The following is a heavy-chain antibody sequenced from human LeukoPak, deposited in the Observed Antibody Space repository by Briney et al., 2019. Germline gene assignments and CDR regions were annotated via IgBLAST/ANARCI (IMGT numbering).Heavy chain of an antibody. V-gene: IGHV3-7*01. J-gene: IGHJ4*02. CDR1: GIIFSDYW. CDR2: IKHDSSEK. CDR3: FNDLARRGGY. D-gene: IGHD3-16*01. Sequence: GGSLGLPCAVSGIIFSDYWMSWVRQAPGKGLEWVANIKHDSSEKYYVDSVKGRFTISRDNAKNSLYLQMNSLRAEDTAVYYCFNDLARRGGYWGQGTLVTVSA.